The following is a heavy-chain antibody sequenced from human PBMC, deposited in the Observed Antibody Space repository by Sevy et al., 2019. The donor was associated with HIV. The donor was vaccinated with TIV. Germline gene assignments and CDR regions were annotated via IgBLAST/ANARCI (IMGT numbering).Heavy chain of an antibody. CDR1: GFSLNTYL. J-gene: IGHJ4*02. D-gene: IGHD3-16*01. V-gene: IGHV3-7*01. CDR3: ARLKLHYDPYYFDL. Sequence: GGSLRLSCAASGFSLNTYLMSWVRQAPGKGLEWVANIKQDGSKKYYVDSVKGRFIMSRDNAKNSLYLEMNSLRAEDTAVYYCARLKLHYDPYYFDLWGQGTLATVSS. CDR2: IKQDGSKK.